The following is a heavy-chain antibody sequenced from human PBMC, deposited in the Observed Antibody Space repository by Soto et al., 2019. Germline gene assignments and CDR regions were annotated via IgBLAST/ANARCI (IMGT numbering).Heavy chain of an antibody. V-gene: IGHV1-8*01. CDR2: MNPNSGNT. Sequence: ASVKVSCKASGYTFTSYDINWVRQATGQGLEWMGWMNPNSGNTGYAQKFQGRVTMTRNTSISTAYMKLSSLRSEDTAVYYCARTAAGLWQYYYYGMDVWGQGTTVTVSS. CDR1: GYTFTSYD. CDR3: ARTAAGLWQYYYYGMDV. J-gene: IGHJ6*02. D-gene: IGHD6-13*01.